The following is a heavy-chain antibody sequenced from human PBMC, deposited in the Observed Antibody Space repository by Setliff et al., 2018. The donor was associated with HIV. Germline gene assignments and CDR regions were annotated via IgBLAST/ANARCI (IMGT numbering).Heavy chain of an antibody. CDR1: GYAFSSYG. CDR2: IHPYTGDT. J-gene: IGHJ3*02. CDR3: ARDYIHVFDI. Sequence: ASVKVSCKAFGYAFSSYGINWLRQAPGQGLEWMGWIHPYTGDTDQGQKVQGRVTVTRDTSINTVYLEVNGLKSDDTAVYYCARDYIHVFDIWGQGTMVTVSS. V-gene: IGHV1-18*01.